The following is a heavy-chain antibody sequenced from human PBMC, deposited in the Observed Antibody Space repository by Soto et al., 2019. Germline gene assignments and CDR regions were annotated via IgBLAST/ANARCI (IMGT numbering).Heavy chain of an antibody. V-gene: IGHV3-23*01. CDR2: ISGSSVTT. Sequence: QTGGSLRLSCAASGFTFSSYAMSWVRQAPGKGLEWVSVISGSSVTTYYADSVKGRFTISRDNSKNTLFLQLNSLRAEDTALYYCTKDIDTGGWNGYQWGQGTLVTVSS. D-gene: IGHD1-1*01. CDR1: GFTFSSYA. CDR3: TKDIDTGGWNGYQ. J-gene: IGHJ4*02.